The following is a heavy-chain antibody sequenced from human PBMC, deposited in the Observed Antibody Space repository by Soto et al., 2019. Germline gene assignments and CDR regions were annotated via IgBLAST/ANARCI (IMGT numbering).Heavy chain of an antibody. D-gene: IGHD5-12*01. CDR3: ARHRASNWFDP. CDR1: VGSISSSSYY. J-gene: IGHJ5*02. V-gene: IGHV4-39*01. CDR2: IYYSGST. Sequence: PSETLSLTCSISVGSISSSSYYRGGIRQPPGKGLEWIGSIYYSGSTYYNPSLKSRVTISVDTSKNQFSLKLSSVTAADTAVFYCARHRASNWFDPWGQGTMVTVSS.